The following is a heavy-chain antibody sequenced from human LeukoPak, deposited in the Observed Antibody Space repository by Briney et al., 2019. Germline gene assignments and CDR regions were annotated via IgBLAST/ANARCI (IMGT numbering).Heavy chain of an antibody. V-gene: IGHV1-18*01. CDR1: GYTFTSYG. CDR3: PRDHDSSGYYYLAVY. J-gene: IGHJ4*02. D-gene: IGHD3-22*01. CDR2: ISAYNGNT. Sequence: GASVKVSCKASGYTFTSYGISWVRQAPGQGLEWMGWISAYNGNTNYAQKLQGRVTMTTDTSTSTAYTELRSLRSDDTAVYYWPRDHDSSGYYYLAVYWGQGTLVTVSS.